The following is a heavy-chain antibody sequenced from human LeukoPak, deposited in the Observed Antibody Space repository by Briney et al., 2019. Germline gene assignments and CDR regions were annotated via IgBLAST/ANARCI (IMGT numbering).Heavy chain of an antibody. J-gene: IGHJ4*02. CDR1: GYTFTSYD. V-gene: IGHV1-8*01. Sequence: ASVKVSCKASGYTFTSYDINWVRQATGQGLEWMGWMNPNSGNTGYAQKFQGRVTMTRNTSISTAYMELSSLRSEDTAVYYCARWGVAAAGTGFDYWGQGTLVTVSS. CDR3: ARWGVAAAGTGFDY. D-gene: IGHD6-13*01. CDR2: MNPNSGNT.